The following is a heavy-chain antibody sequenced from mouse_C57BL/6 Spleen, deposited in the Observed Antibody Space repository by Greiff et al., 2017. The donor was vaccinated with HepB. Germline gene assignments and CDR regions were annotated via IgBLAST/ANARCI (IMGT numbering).Heavy chain of an antibody. Sequence: QVQLQQSGAELARPGASVKLSCKASGYTFTSYGISWVKQRTGQGLEWIGEIYPRSGNTYYNEKFKGKATLTADKSSSTAYMELRSLTSEDSAVYFCAYDYDLLDYWGQGTTLTVSS. CDR2: IYPRSGNT. CDR1: GYTFTSYG. CDR3: AYDYDLLDY. V-gene: IGHV1-81*01. D-gene: IGHD2-4*01. J-gene: IGHJ2*01.